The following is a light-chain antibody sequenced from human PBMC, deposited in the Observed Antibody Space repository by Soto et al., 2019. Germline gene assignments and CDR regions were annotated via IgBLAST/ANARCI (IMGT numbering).Light chain of an antibody. CDR3: QQRSNWPST. J-gene: IGKJ1*01. V-gene: IGKV3D-20*02. Sequence: EIVLTQSPGTLSLSPGERATLSCRSIQSVSSSYLAWYQQKLGQAPRLLIYGASSRATGIPDRFSGSVSGTDFTLTISRLEPEDFAVYDCQQRSNWPSTFGQGTKVDIK. CDR2: GAS. CDR1: QSVSSSY.